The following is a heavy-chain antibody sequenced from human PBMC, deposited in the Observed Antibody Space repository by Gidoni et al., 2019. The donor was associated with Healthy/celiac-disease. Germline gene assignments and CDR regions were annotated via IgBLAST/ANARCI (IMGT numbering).Heavy chain of an antibody. J-gene: IGHJ4*02. D-gene: IGHD3-10*01. Sequence: QVQLHESGPGLVKPSQALSLTCTVSGGSICSGSYYWSWIRQPAGKALEWIGRIYTSVSTNYNPSLKSRVTRSVDTSKNQFYLKLSSVTAADTAVYYCARGYYYGSGSYQIDYWGQGTMVTVSS. CDR1: GGSICSGSYY. CDR3: ARGYYYGSGSYQIDY. CDR2: IYTSVST. V-gene: IGHV4-61*02.